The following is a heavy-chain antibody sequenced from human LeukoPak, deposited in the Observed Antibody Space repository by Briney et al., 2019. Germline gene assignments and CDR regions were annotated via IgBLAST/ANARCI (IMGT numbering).Heavy chain of an antibody. J-gene: IGHJ4*02. V-gene: IGHV3-11*01. D-gene: IGHD4-17*01. CDR1: GFTFSDYY. CDR2: ISSSGNTI. CDR3: AASSYGDYFDY. Sequence: GGSLRLSCAASGFTFSDYYMSWIRQAPGKGLEWVSYISSSGNTIYYADSVKGRFTISRDNAKNSLYLQMNSLRAEATAVYYCAASSYGDYFDYWGQGTLVTVSS.